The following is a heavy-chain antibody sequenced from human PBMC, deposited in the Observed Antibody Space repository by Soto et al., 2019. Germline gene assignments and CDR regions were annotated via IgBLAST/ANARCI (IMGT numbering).Heavy chain of an antibody. V-gene: IGHV1-18*04. CDR1: GYTFTIYG. CDR3: AREGRIRGVIIDVYYYYGMGV. D-gene: IGHD3-10*01. Sequence: GASVKVPCKASGYTFTIYGISCVPQSPGPWLEWMGWISAYNGNTNYAQKLQGRVTMTTDTSTSTAYMELRSLRSDDTAVYYCAREGRIRGVIIDVYYYYGMGVWGQGTTVTVSS. CDR2: ISAYNGNT. J-gene: IGHJ6*02.